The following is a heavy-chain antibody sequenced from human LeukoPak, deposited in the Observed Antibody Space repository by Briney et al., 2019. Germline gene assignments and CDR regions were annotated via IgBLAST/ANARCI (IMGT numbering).Heavy chain of an antibody. CDR2: VSSSGNT. CDR1: GGSTSSGNYY. V-gene: IGHV4-39*02. D-gene: IGHD3-3*01. Sequence: NASETLSLTCTVSGGSTSSGNYYWGWISQPPGNGLEWIGDVSSSGNTYYNPSLKSRITILIDTSKNHFSLKLSSVSAADTAVYYCARLGAGPTYYDFWSGYSSFYFDYWGQGTLVTVSS. CDR3: ARLGAGPTYYDFWSGYSSFYFDY. J-gene: IGHJ4*02.